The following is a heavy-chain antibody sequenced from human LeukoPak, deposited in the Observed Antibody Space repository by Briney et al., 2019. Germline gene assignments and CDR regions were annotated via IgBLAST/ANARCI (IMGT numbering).Heavy chain of an antibody. V-gene: IGHV3-11*01. D-gene: IGHD3-22*01. J-gene: IGHJ4*02. Sequence: GGSLRLSCAASGFPFSDYYMGWMRQAPGKRLEWVSLITGSGKTTYYADSVKGRFTISRDNVKNSLYLQMNSLRAEDTAVYYCARDLNYYDSSGYQNLDYWGQGTLVTVSS. CDR3: ARDLNYYDSSGYQNLDY. CDR2: ITGSGKTT. CDR1: GFPFSDYY.